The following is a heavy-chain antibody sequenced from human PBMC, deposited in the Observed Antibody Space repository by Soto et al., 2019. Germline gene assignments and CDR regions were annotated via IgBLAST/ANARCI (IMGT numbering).Heavy chain of an antibody. V-gene: IGHV1-69*02. CDR2: IIPILEIA. CDR1: GGTFSSYT. CDR3: ASRPLGDMAAAERPYYYYMDV. J-gene: IGHJ6*03. D-gene: IGHD6-13*01. Sequence: SVNVSCKASGGTFSSYTISWVRKAPVQGLERMGRIIPILEIANYAQKFQRRVTITADKSTSTAYMELSSLRTEDTDVYYCASRPLGDMAAAERPYYYYMDVWGKGTTVTVSS.